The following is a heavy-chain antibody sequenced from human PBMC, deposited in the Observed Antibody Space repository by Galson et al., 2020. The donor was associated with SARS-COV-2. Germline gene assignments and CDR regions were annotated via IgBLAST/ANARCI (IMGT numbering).Heavy chain of an antibody. Sequence: GGSLRLSCAASGFTFSSYAMSWVRQAPGKGLEWVSAISGSGGRTYYADSVKGRFTISRDNSKNTLYLQMNSLRAEDTAVYYCAKRERDRYYYYYYYMDVWGKGTTVTVSS. V-gene: IGHV3-23*01. D-gene: IGHD1-26*01. CDR2: ISGSGGRT. CDR1: GFTFSSYA. CDR3: AKRERDRYYYYYYYMDV. J-gene: IGHJ6*03.